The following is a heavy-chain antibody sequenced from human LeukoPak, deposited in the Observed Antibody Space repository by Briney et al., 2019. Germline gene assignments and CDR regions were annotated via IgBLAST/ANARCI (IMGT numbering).Heavy chain of an antibody. V-gene: IGHV3-73*01. CDR1: GFTFSGSA. D-gene: IGHD2-2*01. J-gene: IGHJ5*02. Sequence: GSLRLSCAASGFTFSGSALHWVRQASGKGLEWVGRIRSTANGYATAYAASVKGRFTISRDDSKNTAYLQMDSLKTEDTAVYYCARDLEPAAPNWFDPWGQGTLVTVSS. CDR3: ARDLEPAAPNWFDP. CDR2: IRSTANGYAT.